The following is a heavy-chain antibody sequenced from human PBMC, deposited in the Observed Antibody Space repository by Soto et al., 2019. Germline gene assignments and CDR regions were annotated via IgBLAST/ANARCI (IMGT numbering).Heavy chain of an antibody. CDR2: IYYSGST. J-gene: IGHJ4*02. CDR1: GGSISSYY. V-gene: IGHV4-59*01. D-gene: IGHD2-2*01. CDR3: ARLVPKDIVVVPAAMGNYFDY. Sequence: SETLYLTCTVSGGSISSYYWSWIRQPPGKGLEWIGYIYYSGSTNYNPSLKSRVTISVDTSKNQFSLKLSSVTAADTAVYYCARLVPKDIVVVPAAMGNYFDYWGQGTLVTVSS.